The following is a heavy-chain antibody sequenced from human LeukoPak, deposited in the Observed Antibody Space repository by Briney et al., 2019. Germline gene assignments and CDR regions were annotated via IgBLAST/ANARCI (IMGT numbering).Heavy chain of an antibody. CDR1: GYTFTSYY. V-gene: IGHV1-46*01. J-gene: IGHJ3*02. CDR3: ARAPRRDGYNDAFDI. D-gene: IGHD5-24*01. CDR2: INPSGGST. Sequence: ASVKVSCKASGYTFTSYYMHWVRQAPGQGLEWMGIINPSGGSTSYAQKFQGRVTMTRDMSTSTVYMERSSLRSEDTAVYYCARAPRRDGYNDAFDIWGQGTMVTVSS.